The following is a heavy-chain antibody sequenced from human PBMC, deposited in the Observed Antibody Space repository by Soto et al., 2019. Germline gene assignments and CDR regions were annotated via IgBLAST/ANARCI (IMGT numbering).Heavy chain of an antibody. D-gene: IGHD4-17*01. J-gene: IGHJ4*02. V-gene: IGHV3-30-3*01. Sequence: GGSLRLSCAASGFTFSSYAMHWVRQAPGKGLEWVAVISYDGSNKYYADSVKGRFTISRDNSKNTLYLQMNSLRAEDTAVYYCARAAYGDYYFDYWGQGTLVTVSS. CDR3: ARAAYGDYYFDY. CDR1: GFTFSSYA. CDR2: ISYDGSNK.